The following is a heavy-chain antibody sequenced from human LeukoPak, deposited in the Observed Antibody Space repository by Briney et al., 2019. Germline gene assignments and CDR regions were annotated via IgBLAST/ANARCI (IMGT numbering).Heavy chain of an antibody. CDR3: ATGGDSSGYYYFDY. CDR2: IYTSGST. V-gene: IGHV4-61*02. CDR1: GDSISSGSYY. D-gene: IGHD3-22*01. J-gene: IGHJ4*02. Sequence: SQTLSLTCTVSGDSISSGSYYWSWIRQPAGRGLEWIGRIYTSGSTNYNPSLKSRVTISVDTSKNQFSLKLSSVTAADTAVYHCATGGDSSGYYYFDYWGQGTLVTVSS.